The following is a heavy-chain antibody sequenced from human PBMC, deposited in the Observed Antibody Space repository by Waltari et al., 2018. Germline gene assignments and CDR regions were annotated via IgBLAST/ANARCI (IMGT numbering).Heavy chain of an antibody. CDR1: GGTFSSYA. J-gene: IGHJ4*02. V-gene: IGHV1-69*05. Sequence: QVQLVQSGAEVKKPGSSVKVSCKASGGTFSSYAISWVRQAPGQGLEWMGGIIPIFGTANYAQKFQGRVTITTDESTSTAYMELNSLRAEDTAVYYCARSGEWELLLDYWGQGTLVTVSS. CDR3: ARSGEWELLLDY. D-gene: IGHD1-26*01. CDR2: IIPIFGTA.